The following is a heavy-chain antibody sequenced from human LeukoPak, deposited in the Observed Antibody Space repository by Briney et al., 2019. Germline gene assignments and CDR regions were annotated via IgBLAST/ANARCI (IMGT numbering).Heavy chain of an antibody. CDR3: ARVGPAAAGRGYWYFDL. CDR2: ISSSGYTM. D-gene: IGHD6-13*01. CDR1: GFTFSAYY. V-gene: IGHV3-11*01. J-gene: IGHJ2*01. Sequence: GGSLRLSCAASGFTFSAYYMSWIRQAPGKGLEWVSYISSSGYTMYYADSVMGRFTISRDNTKNSVYLQMNSLRAEDTAVYYCARVGPAAAGRGYWYFDLWGRGALVTVSS.